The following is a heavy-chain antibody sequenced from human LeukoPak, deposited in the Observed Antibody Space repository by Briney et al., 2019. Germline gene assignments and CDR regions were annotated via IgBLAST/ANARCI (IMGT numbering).Heavy chain of an antibody. D-gene: IGHD3-3*01. J-gene: IGHJ5*02. CDR1: GGSISSYY. CDR2: IYSSGST. V-gene: IGHV4-4*07. Sequence: SETLSLTCTVSGGSISSYYWGWIRQLAGKGLEWIGRIYSSGSTNYNPSLKSRVTMSVDTSKNQFSLKLSSVTAADTAVYYCARESLGDDFWSGYSRWFDPWGQGTLVTVSS. CDR3: ARESLGDDFWSGYSRWFDP.